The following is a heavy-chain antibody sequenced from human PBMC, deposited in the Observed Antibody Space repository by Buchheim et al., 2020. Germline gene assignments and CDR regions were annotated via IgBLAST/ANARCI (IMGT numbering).Heavy chain of an antibody. V-gene: IGHV4-4*02. J-gene: IGHJ5*02. CDR2: IQYSGTT. CDR3: ARVSGSSWFRLPNWFDP. D-gene: IGHD6-13*01. CDR1: GASISSNNW. Sequence: QVQLQESGPGLVKPSGTLSLTCAVSGASISSNNWWSWVRQPPGKELEWIGEIQYSGTTKYNPSLNSRVTLSLDKSKNQLYLRLTSVTAADTAVYYCARVSGSSWFRLPNWFDPWGQGTL.